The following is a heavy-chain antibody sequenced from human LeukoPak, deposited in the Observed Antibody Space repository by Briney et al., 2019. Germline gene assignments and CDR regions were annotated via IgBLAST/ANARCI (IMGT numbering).Heavy chain of an antibody. CDR3: AKDDAWIRFAS. J-gene: IGHJ5*01. Sequence: GGSLRLSCAASGFIFSNHGMNWVRQAPGKGLEWVSGISPRGDITYYTDSVKGRFTVSRVNFKNTVHLQVNSLRPEDTAVYFCAKDDAWIRFASWGQGILVTVSS. V-gene: IGHV3-23*01. D-gene: IGHD5-12*01. CDR1: GFIFSNHG. CDR2: ISPRGDIT.